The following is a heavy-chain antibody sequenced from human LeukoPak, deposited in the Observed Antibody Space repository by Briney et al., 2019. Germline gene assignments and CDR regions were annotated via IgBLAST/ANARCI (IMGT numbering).Heavy chain of an antibody. J-gene: IGHJ5*02. D-gene: IGHD1-26*01. CDR3: ARAVGSYKAGIFDP. Sequence: SETLSLTCTVSGGSVSSYYWSWIRQPAGKGLEWIGRIYTSGSTNYNPSLKSRVTMSVDTSKNQFSLKLSSVTAADTAAYYCARAVGSYKAGIFDPWGQGTLVTVSS. CDR2: IYTSGST. V-gene: IGHV4-4*07. CDR1: GGSVSSYY.